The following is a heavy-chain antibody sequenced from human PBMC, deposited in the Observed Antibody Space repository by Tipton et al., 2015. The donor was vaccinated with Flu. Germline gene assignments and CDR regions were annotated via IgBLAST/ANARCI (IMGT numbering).Heavy chain of an antibody. CDR3: ARGVRGYDFWSGWNY. D-gene: IGHD3-3*01. CDR1: GDSISSRYY. Sequence: TLSLTCTIYGDSISSRYYWGWIRQPPGKGLEWIGNIYRTGSTYHNPSLRSRVTMSVDTSKNQFSLKLSSVTAADTAVYYCARGVRGYDFWSGWNYWGQGTLVTVSS. V-gene: IGHV4-38-2*02. J-gene: IGHJ4*02. CDR2: IYRTGST.